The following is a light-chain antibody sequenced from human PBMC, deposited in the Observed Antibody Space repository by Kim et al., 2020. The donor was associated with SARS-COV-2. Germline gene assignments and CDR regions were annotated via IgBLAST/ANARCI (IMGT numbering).Light chain of an antibody. CDR2: AAS. CDR3: QQYNSYPLT. J-gene: IGKJ4*01. CDR1: QGINND. Sequence: ATVGDRVTITCRASQGINNDLVWFQQKPGKAPKSLIYAASNLQSGVPSKFSGSGSGTDFTLTISSLRPEDFATYYCQQYNSYPLTFGGGTKVDIK. V-gene: IGKV1-16*02.